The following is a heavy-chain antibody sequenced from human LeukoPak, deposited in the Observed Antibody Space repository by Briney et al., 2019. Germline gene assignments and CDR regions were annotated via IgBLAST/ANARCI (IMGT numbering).Heavy chain of an antibody. Sequence: GGSLRLSCAASGFTFNNAWMSWVRQAPGRGLEWVGHIKSKTDGGTTDYGAPVKGRFTISRDDSKNTLYLQMNSLKTEDTAVYYCTTGSSGWSTWGQGTLVTVSS. D-gene: IGHD6-19*01. V-gene: IGHV3-15*01. CDR2: IKSKTDGGTT. CDR3: TTGSSGWST. J-gene: IGHJ5*02. CDR1: GFTFNNAW.